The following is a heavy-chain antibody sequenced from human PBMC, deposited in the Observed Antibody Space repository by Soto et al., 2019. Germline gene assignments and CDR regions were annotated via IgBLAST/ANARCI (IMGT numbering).Heavy chain of an antibody. CDR2: INPSGGST. CDR3: ARVSSHMGLGDY. CDR1: GYTFTSYY. D-gene: IGHD2-21*01. V-gene: IGHV1-46*03. Sequence: QVQLVQSGAEVKKPGASVKVSCKASGYTFTSYYMHWERQAPGQGLEWMGIINPSGGSTSYAQKFQGRVTMTRDTSTSTVYLELSSLRSEDTAVYYCARVSSHMGLGDYWGQGTLVTVSS. J-gene: IGHJ4*02.